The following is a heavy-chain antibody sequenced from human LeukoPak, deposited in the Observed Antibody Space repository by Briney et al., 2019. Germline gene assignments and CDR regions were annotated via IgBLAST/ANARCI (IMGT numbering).Heavy chain of an antibody. CDR2: ISDSGGSM. J-gene: IGHJ4*02. Sequence: TGGSLRLSCAASGITFSSYSMSWVRQAPGKGLEWVSSISDSGGSMFYADSVKGRFTISRDNSKNTLYLQMDSLRADDTAVYYCAKHYGDYFDYWGQGTLVTVSS. CDR3: AKHYGDYFDY. CDR1: GITFSSYS. D-gene: IGHD4-17*01. V-gene: IGHV3-23*01.